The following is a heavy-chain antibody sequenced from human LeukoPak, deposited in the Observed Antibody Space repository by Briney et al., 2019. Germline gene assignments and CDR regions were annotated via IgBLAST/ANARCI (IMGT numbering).Heavy chain of an antibody. V-gene: IGHV1-69*13. CDR1: GGTFSSYA. D-gene: IGHD3-10*01. J-gene: IGHJ6*03. CDR2: IIPIFGTA. Sequence: VASVKVSCKASGGTFSSYAISWVRQAPGQGLEWMGGIIPIFGTANYAQKFQGRVTITADESTSTAYMELSSLRSEDTAVYYCASAYYYGSGSPLYYYYYMDVWGKGTTVTISS. CDR3: ASAYYYGSGSPLYYYYYMDV.